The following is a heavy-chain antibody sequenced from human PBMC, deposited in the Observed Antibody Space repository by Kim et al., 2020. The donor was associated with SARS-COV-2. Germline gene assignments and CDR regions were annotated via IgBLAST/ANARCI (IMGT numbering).Heavy chain of an antibody. CDR3: ARLGCSSTSCPLDY. CDR2: IYTSGST. V-gene: IGHV4-4*07. Sequence: SETLSLTCTVSGGSISSYYWSWIRQPAGKGLEWIGRIYTSGSTNYNPSLKSRVTMSVDTSKNQFSLKLSSVTAADTAVYYCARLGCSSTSCPLDYWGQGTLVTVSS. D-gene: IGHD2-2*01. J-gene: IGHJ4*02. CDR1: GGSISSYY.